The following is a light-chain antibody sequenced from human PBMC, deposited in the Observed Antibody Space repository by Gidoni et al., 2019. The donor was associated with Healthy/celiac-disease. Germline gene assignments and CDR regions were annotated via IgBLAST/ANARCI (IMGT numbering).Light chain of an antibody. V-gene: IGLV6-57*04. Sequence: FMLTQPHPVSESQRKTVTISCTRSSGSIASNYVQWYQQRPGSAPTTVIYEANQRPSGVPDRFSGSIDSSSNSASLTISGLKTEDEADYYCQSYDSSNWVFGGGTKLTVL. CDR2: EAN. CDR1: SGSIASNY. J-gene: IGLJ3*02. CDR3: QSYDSSNWV.